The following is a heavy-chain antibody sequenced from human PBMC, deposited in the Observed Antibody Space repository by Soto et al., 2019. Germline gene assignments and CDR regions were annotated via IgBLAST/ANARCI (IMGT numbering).Heavy chain of an antibody. CDR1: GGTFSSYA. V-gene: IGHV1-69*06. J-gene: IGHJ4*02. Sequence: ASVKVSCKASGGTFSSYAISWVRQAPGQGLEWMGGIIPIFGTANYAQKLQGRVTITADKSTSTAYMELSSLRSEDTAVYYCARGWVVPAAILGYYFDYWGQGTLVTVSS. CDR2: IIPIFGTA. D-gene: IGHD2-2*01. CDR3: ARGWVVPAAILGYYFDY.